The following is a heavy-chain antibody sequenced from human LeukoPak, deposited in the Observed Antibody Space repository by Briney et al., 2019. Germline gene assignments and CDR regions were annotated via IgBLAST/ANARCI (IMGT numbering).Heavy chain of an antibody. V-gene: IGHV4-38-2*01. Sequence: PSETLSLTCAVSGYSISSGYYWGWIRQPPGKGLEWIGSIYHSGSTYYNPSLKSRVTISVDTSKNQFSLKLSSVTASDTAVYYCARQVPRDIVVVPARPFDPWGQGTLVTVSS. CDR1: GYSISSGYY. D-gene: IGHD2-2*01. J-gene: IGHJ5*02. CDR3: ARQVPRDIVVVPARPFDP. CDR2: IYHSGST.